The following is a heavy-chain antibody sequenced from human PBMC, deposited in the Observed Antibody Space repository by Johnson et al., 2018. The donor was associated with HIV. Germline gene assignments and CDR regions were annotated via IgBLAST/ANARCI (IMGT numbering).Heavy chain of an antibody. CDR1: GFTFSDAS. CDR3: TVRISMILALTRRDQDI. J-gene: IGHJ3*02. D-gene: IGHD3-22*01. Sequence: VQLVESGGGLVKPGWSLRLSCTASGFTFSDASMSWVRQAPGKGLEWVGRIKSKTDGGTTDYAAPVKGGFTISRDDSKNTLYLQMNSLKTEDSAVYYCTVRISMILALTRRDQDIWGQGTMVTVSS. V-gene: IGHV3-15*01. CDR2: IKSKTDGGTT.